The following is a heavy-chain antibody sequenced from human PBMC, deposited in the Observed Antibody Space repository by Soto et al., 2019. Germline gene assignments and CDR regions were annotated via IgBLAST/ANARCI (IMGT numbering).Heavy chain of an antibody. CDR3: ARSARIAVAATYYYYGMDV. V-gene: IGHV1-69*06. CDR1: GGTFSSYA. CDR2: IIPIFGTA. J-gene: IGHJ6*02. D-gene: IGHD6-19*01. Sequence: SVNVSCKASGGTFSSYAISWVRQAPGQGLEWMGGIIPIFGTANYAQKFQGRVTITADKSTSTAYMELSSLRSEDMAVYYCARSARIAVAATYYYYGMDVWGQGTTVTVSS.